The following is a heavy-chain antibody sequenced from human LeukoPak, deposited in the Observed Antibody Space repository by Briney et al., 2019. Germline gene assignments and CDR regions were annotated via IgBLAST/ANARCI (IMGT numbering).Heavy chain of an antibody. V-gene: IGHV3-23*01. J-gene: IGHJ4*02. CDR3: AKDYGSGSYYNVNGIDY. CDR2: ISGSGGST. CDR1: GFTFSSYA. D-gene: IGHD3-10*01. Sequence: GGSLRLSCAASGFTFSSYAMSWARQAPGKGLEWVSAISGSGGSTYYADSVKGRFTISRDNSKNTLYLQMNSLRAEDTAVYYCAKDYGSGSYYNVNGIDYWGQGTLVTVSS.